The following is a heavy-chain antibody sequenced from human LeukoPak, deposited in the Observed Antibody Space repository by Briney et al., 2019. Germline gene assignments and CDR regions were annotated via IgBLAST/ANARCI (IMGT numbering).Heavy chain of an antibody. CDR2: IIPIFGTA. D-gene: IGHD1-1*01. V-gene: IGHV1-69*05. CDR1: GGTFSSYA. Sequence: GSSVKVSCKASGGTFSSYAISWVRQGPGQGLEWMGGIIPIFGTANYAQKLQGRVTMTTDTSTSTAYMELRSLRSDDTAVYYCARDGPPPGWNEVLLLDYWGQGTLVTVSS. CDR3: ARDGPPPGWNEVLLLDY. J-gene: IGHJ4*02.